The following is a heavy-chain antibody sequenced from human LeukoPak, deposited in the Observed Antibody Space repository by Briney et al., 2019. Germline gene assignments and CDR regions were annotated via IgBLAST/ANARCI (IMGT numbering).Heavy chain of an antibody. V-gene: IGHV4-39*01. D-gene: IGHD6-19*01. Sequence: SETLSLTCTVSGGSISSGGYYWSWIRQHPGKGLEWIGYIYYSGSTYYNPSLKSRVTISVDTSKSQFSLRLSSVTAADTAVYYCVRTYSIGWSTGVFDIWGQGTMVTVSS. CDR2: IYYSGST. CDR1: GGSISSGGYY. J-gene: IGHJ3*02. CDR3: VRTYSIGWSTGVFDI.